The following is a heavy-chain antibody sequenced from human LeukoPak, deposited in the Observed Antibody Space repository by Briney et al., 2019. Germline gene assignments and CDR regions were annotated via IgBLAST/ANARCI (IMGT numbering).Heavy chain of an antibody. Sequence: ASQTLSLTCTVSGGSISSGDYYWSWIRQPPGKGLEWIGYIYYSGSTYYNPSLKSRVTISVDTSKNQFSLKLSSVTAADTAVYYCAYTDMVRGAPPAFDIWGQGTMVTVSS. J-gene: IGHJ3*02. CDR1: GGSISSGDYY. CDR3: AYTDMVRGAPPAFDI. V-gene: IGHV4-30-4*08. D-gene: IGHD3-10*01. CDR2: IYYSGST.